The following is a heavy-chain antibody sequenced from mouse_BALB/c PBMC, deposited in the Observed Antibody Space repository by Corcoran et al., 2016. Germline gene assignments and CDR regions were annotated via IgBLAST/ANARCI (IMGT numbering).Heavy chain of an antibody. CDR3: ARKFYYGKSYYARDY. Sequence: EVLLQQSGPELVKPGASVKIPCKASGYTFTDYNMDWVKQSHGKSLEWIGDINPNNGGTIYNQKFKGKATLTVDKSSSTAYMELRSLTSEDAAVYYCARKFYYGKSYYARDYWGQGTSFTVSS. CDR1: GYTFTDYN. D-gene: IGHD2-1*01. J-gene: IGHJ4*01. CDR2: INPNNGGT. V-gene: IGHV1-18*01.